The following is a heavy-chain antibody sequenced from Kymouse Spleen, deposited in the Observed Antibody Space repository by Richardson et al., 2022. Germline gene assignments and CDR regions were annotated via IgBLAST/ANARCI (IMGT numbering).Heavy chain of an antibody. J-gene: IGHJ5*02. CDR1: GFTFSSYG. D-gene: IGHD3-10*01. Sequence: QVQLVESGGGVVQPGRSLRLSCAASGFTFSSYGMHWVRQAPGKGLEWVAVIWYDGSNKYYADSVKGRFTISRDNSKNTLYLQMNSLRAEDTAVYYCARCITMVRGVEVRPLGPGNPGHRLL. CDR3: ARCITMVRGVEVRP. CDR2: IWYDGSNK. V-gene: IGHV3-33*01.